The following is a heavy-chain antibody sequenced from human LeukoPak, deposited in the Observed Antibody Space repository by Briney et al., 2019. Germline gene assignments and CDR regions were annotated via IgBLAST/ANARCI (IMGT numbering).Heavy chain of an antibody. CDR2: TSDRGDYT. CDR3: AKKAQYDGHYPLDY. Sequence: GGSLRLSCAASGFTFDDYAMHWVRQGPGKGLEWVSGTSDRGDYTYYADSVKGRFTISRDTSKNTLYLQMNSLRAEDTALYFCAKKAQYDGHYPLDYWGQGTLVTVSA. V-gene: IGHV3-23*01. J-gene: IGHJ4*02. D-gene: IGHD4/OR15-4a*01. CDR1: GFTFDDYA.